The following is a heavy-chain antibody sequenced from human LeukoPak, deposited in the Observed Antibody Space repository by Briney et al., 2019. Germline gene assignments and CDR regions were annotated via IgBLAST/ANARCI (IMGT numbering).Heavy chain of an antibody. D-gene: IGHD4-17*01. Sequence: SETLSLTCTVSGGSISSGGYHWSWIRQHPGTGLEWIGYIYFSGSTYYNPSLKSRVTISGDTSKNQLSLKLSSVTAADTAVYYCARDLMLTSGAFDIWGQGTMVTVSS. CDR3: ARDLMLTSGAFDI. CDR2: IYFSGST. V-gene: IGHV4-31*03. CDR1: GGSISSGGYH. J-gene: IGHJ3*02.